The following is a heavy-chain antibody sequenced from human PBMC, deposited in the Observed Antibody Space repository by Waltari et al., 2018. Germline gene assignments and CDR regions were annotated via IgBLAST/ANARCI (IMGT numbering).Heavy chain of an antibody. V-gene: IGHV4-39*01. Sequence: QLQLQESGPGLVKPSETLSLTCNVSGGSISSSSYSWGWIRQPPGKGLEWIGSIYYSGSTYYNPSLKSRVTISVDTSKNQFSLKLSSVTAADTAVYYCARLGGTGIDYWGQGTLVTVSS. CDR1: GGSISSSSYS. CDR2: IYYSGST. D-gene: IGHD1-1*01. J-gene: IGHJ4*02. CDR3: ARLGGTGIDY.